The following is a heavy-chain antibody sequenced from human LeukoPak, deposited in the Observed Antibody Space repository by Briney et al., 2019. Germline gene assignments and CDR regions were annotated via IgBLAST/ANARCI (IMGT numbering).Heavy chain of an antibody. J-gene: IGHJ4*02. CDR3: ARVSGYDWESFYDY. Sequence: PSETLSLTCTVSGYSISSGYYWGWIRQPPGKGLEWIGSIYHSGSTNYNPSLKSRVTISVDTSKKQFSLKLSSVTAADTAVYYCARVSGYDWESFYDYWGQGTLVTVSS. CDR2: IYHSGST. CDR1: GYSISSGYY. V-gene: IGHV4-38-2*02. D-gene: IGHD5-12*01.